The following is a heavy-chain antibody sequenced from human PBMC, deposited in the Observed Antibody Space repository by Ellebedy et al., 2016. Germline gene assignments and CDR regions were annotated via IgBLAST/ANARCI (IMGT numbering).Heavy chain of an antibody. D-gene: IGHD3-10*01. V-gene: IGHV4-39*07. CDR3: ARGGGTFDY. CDR2: IYYTGSM. Sequence: SATLSLTXTVSGGSINSSPYYWVWLRQPPGKGLEWIGSIYYTGSMYYNPSLQSRLTISVDTSKNQFSLKLSSVTAADTAVYYCARGGGTFDYWGQGTLVTVSS. J-gene: IGHJ4*02. CDR1: GGSINSSPYY.